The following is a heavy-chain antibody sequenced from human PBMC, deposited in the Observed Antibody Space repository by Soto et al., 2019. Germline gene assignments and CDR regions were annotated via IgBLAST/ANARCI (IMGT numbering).Heavy chain of an antibody. V-gene: IGHV4-59*08. CDR3: ARRSYSSSYYYYYMDV. D-gene: IGHD6-6*01. Sequence: PSATLSLTYTVSGGSISSYYWSWIRQPPGKGLEWIGYIYYSGSTNYNPSLKSRVTISVDTSKNQFSLKLSSVTAADTAVYYCARRSYSSSYYYYYMDVWGKGTTVTVSS. CDR2: IYYSGST. J-gene: IGHJ6*03. CDR1: GGSISSYY.